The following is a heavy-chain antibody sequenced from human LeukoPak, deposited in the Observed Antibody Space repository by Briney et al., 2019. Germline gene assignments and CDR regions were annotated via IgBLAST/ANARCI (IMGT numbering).Heavy chain of an antibody. CDR2: IYWDDVK. CDR3: AHRDLYCSSASCYSADAFDL. V-gene: IGHV2-5*02. Sequence: SGPTLVKPTETLTLTCTFSGFSLRTSGVGVGWIRQPPGKALEWLALIYWDDVKRYSPSLKSRLTITKDTSKNQVVLTMTNMDPVDRATYYCAHRDLYCSSASCYSADAFDLWGQGTMVTVSS. J-gene: IGHJ3*01. CDR1: GFSLRTSGVG. D-gene: IGHD2-2*02.